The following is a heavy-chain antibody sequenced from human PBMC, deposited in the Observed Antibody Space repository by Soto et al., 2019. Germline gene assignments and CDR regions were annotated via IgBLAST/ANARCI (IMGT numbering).Heavy chain of an antibody. J-gene: IGHJ5*02. V-gene: IGHV4-31*03. D-gene: IGHD2-15*01. CDR1: GGSISSGSYH. CDR3: ARQDRVVAEGRWFDP. CDR2: IYYSGSS. Sequence: PSETLSLTCTVSGGSISSGSYHWSWIRQHPGKGLEWIGNIYYSGSSYYNPSLKSRATISIDTSKDQFSLRLGSVTAADTAVYYCARQDRVVAEGRWFDPWGQGTLVTVSS.